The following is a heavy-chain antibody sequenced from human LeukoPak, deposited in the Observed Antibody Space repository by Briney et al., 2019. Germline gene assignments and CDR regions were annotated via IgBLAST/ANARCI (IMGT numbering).Heavy chain of an antibody. Sequence: GGSLRLSCAGSRFIFSNAWMSWARQAPGKGPEWVGRIKSKTDGGTTDYAAPVKGRFSISRDDSKNMMYLQMIRLKTEDTAVYYCTLDMACLRFGDLCICYCRGRKLQLTVDIWGQGTMVSVSS. CDR2: IKSKTDGGTT. D-gene: IGHD2-15*01. CDR3: TLDMACLRFGDLCICYCRGRKLQLTVDI. J-gene: IGHJ3*02. V-gene: IGHV3-15*01. CDR1: RFIFSNAW.